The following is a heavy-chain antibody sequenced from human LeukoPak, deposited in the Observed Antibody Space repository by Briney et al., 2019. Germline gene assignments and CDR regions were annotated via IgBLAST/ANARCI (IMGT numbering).Heavy chain of an antibody. J-gene: IGHJ5*02. CDR1: SDSVNTYY. CDR3: AISNTVRRPFFDP. D-gene: IGHD4-11*01. V-gene: IGHV4-59*02. Sequence: PSETLSLTCIGSSDSVNTYYCSWIRQPPGKGLGWIGYIYYGGSTKYNPSLKSRVTISVDTSKNQFSLKPTSVTAADTAVYYCAISNTVRRPFFDPWGPGTLVTVSS. CDR2: IYYGGST.